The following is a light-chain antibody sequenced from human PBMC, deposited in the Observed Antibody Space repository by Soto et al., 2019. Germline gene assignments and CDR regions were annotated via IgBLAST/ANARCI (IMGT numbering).Light chain of an antibody. CDR2: TAS. CDR1: QGISSY. J-gene: IGKJ5*01. Sequence: IQLPQSPSSLSASVGDRVTITCRASQGISSYLAWYQQKPGKAPNLLIHTASSLQTGVPSRFSGSGSGTEFTLTISSLQPEDFATYYCQQRHSYPITFGQGTRLEIK. CDR3: QQRHSYPIT. V-gene: IGKV1-9*01.